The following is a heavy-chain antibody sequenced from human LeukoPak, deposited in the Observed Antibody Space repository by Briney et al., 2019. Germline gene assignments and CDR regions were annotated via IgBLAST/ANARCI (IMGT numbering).Heavy chain of an antibody. J-gene: IGHJ3*02. D-gene: IGHD6-19*01. Sequence: GRSLRLSCAASGFTFDDYAMHWVRQAPGKGLEWVSGISWNSGSIGYADSVKGRFTISRDNAKNSLYLQMNSLRAEDTALYYCAKDSEGQWQVQNAFDIWGQGTMVTVSS. V-gene: IGHV3-9*01. CDR3: AKDSEGQWQVQNAFDI. CDR1: GFTFDDYA. CDR2: ISWNSGSI.